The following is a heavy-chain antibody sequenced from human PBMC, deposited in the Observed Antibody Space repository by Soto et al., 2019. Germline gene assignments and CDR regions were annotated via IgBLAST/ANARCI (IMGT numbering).Heavy chain of an antibody. V-gene: IGHV3-48*02. Sequence: GGSLRLSCAPSGFSFSPYNMDWVRQAPGKGPEWIAYISTTSFTIYYADSVKGRFTISRDNDRNSLYLEMNSLRDEDTAVYYCARDRCYDGTCYSASDSWGQGTLVTVSS. D-gene: IGHD2-15*01. J-gene: IGHJ5*01. CDR1: GFSFSPYN. CDR3: ARDRCYDGTCYSASDS. CDR2: ISTTSFTI.